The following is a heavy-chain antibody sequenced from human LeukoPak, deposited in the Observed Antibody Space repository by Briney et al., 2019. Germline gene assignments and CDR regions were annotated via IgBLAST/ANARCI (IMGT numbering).Heavy chain of an antibody. CDR2: VYHLGTT. J-gene: IGHJ5*02. CDR1: GGSFNSYY. Sequence: SETLSLTCAVYGGSFNSYYWTWVRQPPGTGLEWIGEVYHLGTTAYNPSLERRVTIPVATSKDQFPLALNSVTVTDTAIYYWARRVFPGIPRTNYFDRWGQGILVTASS. D-gene: IGHD1-7*01. V-gene: IGHV4-34*01. CDR3: ARRVFPGIPRTNYFDR.